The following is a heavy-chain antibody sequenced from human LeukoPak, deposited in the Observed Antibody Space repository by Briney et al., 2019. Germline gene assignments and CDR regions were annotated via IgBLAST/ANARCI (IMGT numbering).Heavy chain of an antibody. CDR2: IYPGDSDT. CDR1: GYSFTTYW. D-gene: IGHD2-2*01. J-gene: IGHJ4*02. CDR3: ARHEGGDIVVVIGFEY. V-gene: IGHV5-51*01. Sequence: GESLKISCKGSGYSFTTYWIGWVRQMPGKGLEWMGIIYPGDSDTRYSPSFQGQVTISADKSISTAYLQWNSLKASDTAMYYCARHEGGDIVVVIGFEYWGQGTLVTVSS.